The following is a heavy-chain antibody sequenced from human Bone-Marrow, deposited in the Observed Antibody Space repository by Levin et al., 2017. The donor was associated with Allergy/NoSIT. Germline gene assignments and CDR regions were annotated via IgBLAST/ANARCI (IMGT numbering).Heavy chain of an antibody. J-gene: IGHJ4*02. CDR1: GFTFSSYS. D-gene: IGHD3-22*01. CDR2: ISTSSTNI. V-gene: IGHV3-21*01. Sequence: GGSLRLSCTASGFTFSSYSMNWVRQAPGKGLEWVSSISTSSTNIYYAASVRGRFTISRDNAKNSLFLQMDSLTAEDTAVYYCAREGDRNYDNSGYYFDYWRQGPLVTASS. CDR3: AREGDRNYDNSGYYFDY.